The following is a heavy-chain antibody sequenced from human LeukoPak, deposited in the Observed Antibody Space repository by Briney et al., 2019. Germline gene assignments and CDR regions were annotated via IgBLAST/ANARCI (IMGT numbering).Heavy chain of an antibody. Sequence: ASVKVSCKASGGTFSSYAISWVRQAPGQGVEWMGRIIPILGIANYAQKFQGRVTITADKSTSTAYMELSSLRSEDTAVYYCARDHHPGTSFDYWGQGTLVTVSS. D-gene: IGHD1-7*01. J-gene: IGHJ4*02. CDR1: GGTFSSYA. CDR3: ARDHHPGTSFDY. V-gene: IGHV1-69*04. CDR2: IIPILGIA.